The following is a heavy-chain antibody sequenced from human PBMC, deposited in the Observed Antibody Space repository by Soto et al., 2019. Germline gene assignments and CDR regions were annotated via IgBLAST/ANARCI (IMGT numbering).Heavy chain of an antibody. D-gene: IGHD3-22*01. CDR2: IDPSDSYT. J-gene: IGHJ4*02. CDR3: ARGGDSYSSGYYPRPVDY. Sequence: LGESLKISCKGSGYSFTIYWISWVRQMPGKGLEWMGRIDPSDSYTNYSPSFQGHVTISADKSISTAYLQWSSLKASDTAMYYCARGGDSYSSGYYPRPVDYWGQGTQVTVSS. CDR1: GYSFTIYW. V-gene: IGHV5-10-1*01.